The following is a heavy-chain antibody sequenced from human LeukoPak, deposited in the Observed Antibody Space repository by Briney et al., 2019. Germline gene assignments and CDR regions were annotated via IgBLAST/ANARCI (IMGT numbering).Heavy chain of an antibody. CDR3: ARGVLARGSNGWYFDY. V-gene: IGHV3-64*01. D-gene: IGHD6-19*01. CDR1: RFTFSSYA. J-gene: IGHJ4*02. CDR2: ISSNGGST. Sequence: GGSLRLSCAASRFTFSSYAMHWVRQAPGKGLEYVSAISSNGGSTYYANSVKGRFTISRDNSKNTLYLQMGSLRAEDMAVYYCARGVLARGSNGWYFDYWGQGTLVTVSS.